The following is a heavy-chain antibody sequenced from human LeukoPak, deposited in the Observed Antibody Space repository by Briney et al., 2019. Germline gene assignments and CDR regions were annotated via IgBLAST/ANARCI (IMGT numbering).Heavy chain of an antibody. CDR1: GGTFRSYA. CDR2: IIPILGIA. V-gene: IGHV1-69*04. CDR3: AIFDGAVITSDY. D-gene: IGHD3-22*01. Sequence: AVQVSCKACGGTFRSYAIRWLGQAPGQGVDWMGRIIPILGIATYAQKFQGRVTITADKSTSTAYMELSSLRSEDTAVYYCAIFDGAVITSDYWGQGTLVTVSS. J-gene: IGHJ4*02.